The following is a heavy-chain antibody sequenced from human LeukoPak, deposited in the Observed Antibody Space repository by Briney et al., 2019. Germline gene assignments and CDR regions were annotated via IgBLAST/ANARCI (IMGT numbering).Heavy chain of an antibody. V-gene: IGHV3-23*01. CDR2: ISGSGGST. J-gene: IGHJ4*02. CDR3: AKAPPKGYDFWSGYSHFDY. D-gene: IGHD3-3*01. CDR1: GFTFSSYA. Sequence: PGASLRLSCAASGFTFSSYAMSWVRQAPGKGLEWVSAISGSGGSTYYADSVKGRFTISRDNSKNTLYLQMNGLRAEDTAVYYCAKAPPKGYDFWSGYSHFDYWGQGTLVTVSS.